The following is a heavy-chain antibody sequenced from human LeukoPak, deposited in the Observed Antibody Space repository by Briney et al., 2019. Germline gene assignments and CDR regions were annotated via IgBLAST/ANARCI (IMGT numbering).Heavy chain of an antibody. D-gene: IGHD2-15*01. CDR1: GFSLSTSGVG. J-gene: IGHJ3*02. V-gene: IGHV2-5*02. CDR3: AHSLRGYCSGGSCYWTHDASDI. Sequence: SGPTLVKPTQTLTLTCTFSGFSLSTSGVGVGWIRQPPGKALEWLALIYWDDDKRYSPSLKSRLTITKDTSKNQVVLTMTNMDPVDTATYYCAHSLRGYCSGGSCYWTHDASDIWGQGTMVTVSS. CDR2: IYWDDDK.